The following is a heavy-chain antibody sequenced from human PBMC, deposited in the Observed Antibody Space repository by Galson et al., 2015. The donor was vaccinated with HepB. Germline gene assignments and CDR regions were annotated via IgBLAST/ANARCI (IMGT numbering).Heavy chain of an antibody. CDR2: INTSGNV. J-gene: IGHJ4*02. Sequence: ETLSLTCTVSGGSIGNYYWSWIRQSAGKGLEWIGRINTSGNVNYNPSLKSRVTMSVDTSKNQFSLKLNSVTAADTAVYSCARSLGTYSPLDYWGQGTLVTVSA. D-gene: IGHD1-26*01. CDR1: GGSIGNYY. V-gene: IGHV4-4*07. CDR3: ARSLGTYSPLDY.